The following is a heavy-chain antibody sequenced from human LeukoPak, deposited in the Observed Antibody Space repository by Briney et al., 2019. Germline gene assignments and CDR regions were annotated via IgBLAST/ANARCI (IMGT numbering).Heavy chain of an antibody. J-gene: IGHJ4*02. CDR2: MNPNSGNT. Sequence: GASVKVSYKASGYTLTRYDINLVRHATGQGLEWMGCMNPNSGNTGYAQKFQGRVTMTRNTSISTAYMALRSLRSEDTAVYYCARGIPAAGKSWGQGTLVTVSS. CDR3: ARGIPAAGKS. CDR1: GYTLTRYD. D-gene: IGHD6-13*01. V-gene: IGHV1-8*01.